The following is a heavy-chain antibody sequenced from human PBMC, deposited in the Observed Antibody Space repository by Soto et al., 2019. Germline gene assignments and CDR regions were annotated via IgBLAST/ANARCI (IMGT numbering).Heavy chain of an antibody. CDR2: INPNSGGT. J-gene: IGHJ4*02. D-gene: IGHD2-15*01. V-gene: IGHV1-2*04. Sequence: ASVKVSCKASGYTFTGYYMHWVRQAPGQGLEWMGWINPNSGGTNYAQKFQGWVTMTRDTSISTAYMELSRLRSDDTAVYYCARGQRVVVAATFPHFDYWGQGTLVTVSS. CDR3: ARGQRVVVAATFPHFDY. CDR1: GYTFTGYY.